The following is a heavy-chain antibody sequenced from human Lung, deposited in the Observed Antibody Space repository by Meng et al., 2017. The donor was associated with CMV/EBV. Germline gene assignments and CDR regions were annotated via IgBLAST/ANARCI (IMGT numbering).Heavy chain of an antibody. CDR2: ISGSGGST. CDR1: GFTFSSYA. CDR3: AKDALRFLEWLSPRVYYYYYGMDV. Sequence: GGSLRLSCAASGFTFSSYAMSWVRQAPGKGLEWVSAISGSGGSTYYADSVKGRFTISRDNSKNTLYLQMNSLRAEDTAVYYCAKDALRFLEWLSPRVYYYYYGMDVWGQGTTVTVSS. V-gene: IGHV3-23*01. J-gene: IGHJ6*02. D-gene: IGHD3-3*01.